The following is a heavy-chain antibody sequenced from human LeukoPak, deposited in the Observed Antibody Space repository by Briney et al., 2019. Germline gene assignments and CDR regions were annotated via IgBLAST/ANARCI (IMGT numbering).Heavy chain of an antibody. CDR3: AREITWHMDV. CDR2: IYYSGIT. Sequence: SETLSLTCTVSGGSISSSNSYWGWIRQPPGKGLEWIGGIYYSGITYYNPSLKSRVTISVDTSKNQFPLKLSSVTAADTAVYYCAREITWHMDVWGKGTTVTVSS. J-gene: IGHJ6*03. V-gene: IGHV4-39*06. CDR1: GGSISSSNSY. D-gene: IGHD1-14*01.